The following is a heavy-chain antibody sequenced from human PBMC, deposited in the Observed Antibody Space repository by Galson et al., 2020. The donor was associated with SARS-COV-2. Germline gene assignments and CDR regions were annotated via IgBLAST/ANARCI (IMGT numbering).Heavy chain of an antibody. CDR2: INRDGSGT. D-gene: IGHD1-1*01. Sequence: GESLKISCAVSGFTFSRHWMHWVRQAPGKGLVWVSRINRDGSGTRYADSVKGRFTISRDNAKNTLYRQMNSLRAEDTAVYYLARVGDWDDECIKSFHNYCGMDFWGQGSTVTVAS. CDR3: ARVGDWDDECIKSFHNYCGMDF. V-gene: IGHV3-74*01. J-gene: IGHJ6*02. CDR1: GFTFSRHW.